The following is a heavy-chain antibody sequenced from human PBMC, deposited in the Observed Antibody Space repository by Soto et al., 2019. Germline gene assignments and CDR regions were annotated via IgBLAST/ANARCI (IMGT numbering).Heavy chain of an antibody. CDR1: GFTFSSYA. D-gene: IGHD3-3*01. CDR2: ISGSGGST. V-gene: IGHV3-23*01. J-gene: IGHJ6*03. CDR3: AGPMYDFWSGRSAPDYYYYMDV. Sequence: GGSLRLSCAASGFTFSSYAMSWVRQAPGKGLEWVSAISGSGGSTYYADSVKGRFTISRDNSKNTLYLQMNSLRAEDTAVYYCAGPMYDFWSGRSAPDYYYYMDVWDKGTTVTVSS.